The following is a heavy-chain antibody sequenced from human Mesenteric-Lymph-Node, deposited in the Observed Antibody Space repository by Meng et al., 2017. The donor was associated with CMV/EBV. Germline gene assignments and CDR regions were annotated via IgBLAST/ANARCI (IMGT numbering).Heavy chain of an antibody. D-gene: IGHD3-3*01. CDR3: AREPWGYYDFWSGYSYYYYYYGMDV. Sequence: GESLKISCAASGFTFSSYWMHWVRQAPGKGLVWVSRINSDGSSTSYADSVKGRFTISRDNAKNTLYLQMNSLRAEDTAVYYCAREPWGYYDFWSGYSYYYYYYGMDVWGQGTTVTVSS. CDR1: GFTFSSYW. CDR2: INSDGSST. J-gene: IGHJ6*02. V-gene: IGHV3-74*01.